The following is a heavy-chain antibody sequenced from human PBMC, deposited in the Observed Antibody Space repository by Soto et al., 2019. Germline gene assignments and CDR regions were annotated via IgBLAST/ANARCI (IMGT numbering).Heavy chain of an antibody. CDR3: AIPDSRYSDY. CDR1: GGTFSSYA. Sequence: ASVKVSCKASGGTFSSYAISWVRQAPGQGLEWMGGIIPIFGTANYAQKFQGRVTITADKPTSTAYMELSSLRSEDTAVYYCAIPDSRYSDYWGQGTLVTVSS. J-gene: IGHJ4*02. CDR2: IIPIFGTA. V-gene: IGHV1-69*06. D-gene: IGHD3-22*01.